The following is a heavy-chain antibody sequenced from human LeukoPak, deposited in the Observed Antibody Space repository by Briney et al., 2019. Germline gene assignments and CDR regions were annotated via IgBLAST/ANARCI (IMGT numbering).Heavy chain of an antibody. CDR1: GGSISSSSYY. V-gene: IGHV4-39*07. CDR2: VYYSGST. J-gene: IGHJ6*03. D-gene: IGHD3-10*01. CDR3: ARAGGLADYYYYYMDV. Sequence: PSETLSLTCTVSGGSISSSSYYWDWIRQPPGKGLGWIGSVYYSGSTYYNPSLKSRVTISVDTSKNQFSLKLSSVTAADTAVYYCARAGGLADYYYYYMDVWGKGTTVTISS.